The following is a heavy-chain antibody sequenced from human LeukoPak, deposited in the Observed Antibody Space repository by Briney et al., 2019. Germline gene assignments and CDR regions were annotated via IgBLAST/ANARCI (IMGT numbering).Heavy chain of an antibody. J-gene: IGHJ4*02. CDR3: AAHLGY. CDR1: GFTFSSA. Sequence: GGSLRLSCAASGFTFSSAMIWVRQAPGKGLEWVSAISGIGGSTYYPDSVKGRFTISRDNSKNTVYLQMNSLRAEDTAVSYCAAHLGYWGQGTLVTVSS. V-gene: IGHV3-23*01. CDR2: ISGIGGST. D-gene: IGHD3-16*01.